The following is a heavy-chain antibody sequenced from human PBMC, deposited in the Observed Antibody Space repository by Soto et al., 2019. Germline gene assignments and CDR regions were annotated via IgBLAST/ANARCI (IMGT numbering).Heavy chain of an antibody. V-gene: IGHV3-53*04. D-gene: IGHD2-21*02. CDR3: ARDWGLGGGAFDI. Sequence: EVQLVESGGGLVQPGGSLRLSCAASGFTVSSNHMSWVRQAPGKGLAWVSVIYSGGSTYYADSVKGRFTISRHNSKNTLYLQMNSLRAEVTAVYYCARDWGLGGGAFDIWGQATMVTVSS. CDR1: GFTVSSNH. J-gene: IGHJ3*02. CDR2: IYSGGST.